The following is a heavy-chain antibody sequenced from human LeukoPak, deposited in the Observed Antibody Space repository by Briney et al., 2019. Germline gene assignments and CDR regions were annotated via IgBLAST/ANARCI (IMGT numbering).Heavy chain of an antibody. CDR2: ISGSGDNT. J-gene: IGHJ3*02. V-gene: IGHV3-23*01. CDR3: AKDRAYYYDSRSYYDALDI. Sequence: TGGSLRVSCTASEFTFSSYAMRWVRQAPGKGLEWVSAISGSGDNTYYAASVKGRFTISRDNSKNTLYLQMNSLRAEDTAVYYCAKDRAYYYDSRSYYDALDIWGQGTMVTVSS. D-gene: IGHD3-10*01. CDR1: EFTFSSYA.